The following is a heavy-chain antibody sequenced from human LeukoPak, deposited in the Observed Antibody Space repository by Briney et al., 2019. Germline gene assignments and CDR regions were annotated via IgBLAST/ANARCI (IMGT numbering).Heavy chain of an antibody. D-gene: IGHD6-13*01. CDR1: GYSFISYY. Sequence: ASVKVSCKASGYSFISYYMHWVRQAPGQGLEWMGWINPNSGGTNYAQKFQGRVTMTRDTSISTAYMELSRLRSDDTAVYYCATRYSSSWYSPFDYWGQGTLVTVSS. CDR2: INPNSGGT. J-gene: IGHJ4*02. CDR3: ATRYSSSWYSPFDY. V-gene: IGHV1-2*02.